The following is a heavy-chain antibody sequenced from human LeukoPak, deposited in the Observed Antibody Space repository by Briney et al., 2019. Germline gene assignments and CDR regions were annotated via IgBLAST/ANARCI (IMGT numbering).Heavy chain of an antibody. CDR3: ARRDPYWYFDL. Sequence: SETLSFTCAVYGGSFSGYCWSWIRQPPGKGLEWIGEINHSGSTNYNPSLKSRVTTSVDTSKNQFSLKLSSVTAADTAVYYCARRDPYWYFDLWGRGTLVTVSS. CDR1: GGSFSGYC. J-gene: IGHJ2*01. V-gene: IGHV4-34*01. CDR2: INHSGST.